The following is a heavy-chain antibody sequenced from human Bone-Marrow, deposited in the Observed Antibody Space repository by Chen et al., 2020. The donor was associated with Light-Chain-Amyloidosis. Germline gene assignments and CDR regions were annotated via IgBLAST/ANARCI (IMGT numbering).Heavy chain of an antibody. D-gene: IGHD5-12*01. V-gene: IGHV5-51*01. CDR3: ARRRDGYNFDY. CDR1: GYTFPNNW. J-gene: IGHJ4*02. CDR2: IYPDYSDA. Sequence: EVQLEQSGPEVKKPGESLKISCKGSGYTFPNNWIGWVRQMPGKGLEWMGVIYPDYSDARYSPSFEGQVTISDDKSINTADLQWRSLKASDTAMYYCARRRDGYNFDYWGQGTLVTVSS.